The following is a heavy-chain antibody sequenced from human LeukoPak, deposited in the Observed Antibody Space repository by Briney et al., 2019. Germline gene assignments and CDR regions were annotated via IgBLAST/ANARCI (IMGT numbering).Heavy chain of an antibody. D-gene: IGHD1-26*01. Sequence: GASVKVSCKTSRYTFTSYYMHWVRQAPGQGLEWMGLINPTGGSTGYAQKFQRRVTMTSDMSTSTDYMELSSLRSEDTAIYYCARDNSVGDNAWWFDPWGQGTLVTVSS. CDR1: RYTFTSYY. J-gene: IGHJ5*02. V-gene: IGHV1-46*01. CDR3: ARDNSVGDNAWWFDP. CDR2: INPTGGST.